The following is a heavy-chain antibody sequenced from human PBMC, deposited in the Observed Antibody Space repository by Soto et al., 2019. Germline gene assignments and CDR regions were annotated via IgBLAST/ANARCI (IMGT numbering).Heavy chain of an antibody. CDR3: ARDSLPNAYCISTFCYRLPWFDP. CDR2: LVRSARTI. V-gene: IGHV3-48*02. J-gene: IGHJ5*02. D-gene: IGHD2-2*01. Sequence: GSLRICCAASVFTLSTYSIIWVRHAPGHGLEGGSYLVRSARTINYADSVKGRFTISRDNAKNSLYLQMNSLRDEDTAVYYCARDSLPNAYCISTFCYRLPWFDPWGQGALVTVSS. CDR1: VFTLSTYS.